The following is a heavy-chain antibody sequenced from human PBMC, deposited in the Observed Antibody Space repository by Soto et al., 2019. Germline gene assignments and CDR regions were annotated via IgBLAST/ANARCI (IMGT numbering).Heavy chain of an antibody. CDR1: GFAFRSFT. CDR3: GREDIYCPSVVCFTGYFQH. J-gene: IGHJ1*01. D-gene: IGHD2-8*01. V-gene: IGHV3-23*01. CDR2: ISGFGAGT. Sequence: EVQLLQSGGGLVQPGGSLRLSCAASGFAFRSFTMTWVRQAPGKGLEWVSAISGFGAGTYYADSVIGRFTISRDNSQNTLSLQMNSLRAEDTAVYYCGREDIYCPSVVCFTGYFQHWGQGTLVAVSS.